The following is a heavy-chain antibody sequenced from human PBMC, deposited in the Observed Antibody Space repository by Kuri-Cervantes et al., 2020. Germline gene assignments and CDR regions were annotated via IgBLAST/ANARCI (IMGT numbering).Heavy chain of an antibody. Sequence: GESLKISCAASGFTFSDYYMSWIRQAPGKGLEWVSYISSSSSTIYYADSVKGRFTISRDNAKNSLYLQMNSLRAEDTAVYYCARTKRELLNYFDYWGQGTLVTVSS. CDR1: GFTFSDYY. CDR2: ISSSSSTI. V-gene: IGHV3-11*04. D-gene: IGHD1-26*01. CDR3: ARTKRELLNYFDY. J-gene: IGHJ4*02.